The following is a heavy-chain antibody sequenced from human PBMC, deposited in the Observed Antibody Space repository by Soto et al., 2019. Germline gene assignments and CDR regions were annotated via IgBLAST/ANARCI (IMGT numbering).Heavy chain of an antibody. CDR3: AKPIPCRGDCYFPVDY. V-gene: IGHV3-23*01. D-gene: IGHD2-21*02. Sequence: EVQLLESGGGLAHPGGSLRLSCAASGFAFDNYPMNWVRQAPGKGLEWVSAIRGSGGRTFYADSVQGRLTISRDNSKNIHYLHMSRVRAEYKGVYYCAKPIPCRGDCYFPVDYWGPKTLVTVFS. J-gene: IGHJ4*02. CDR1: GFAFDNYP. CDR2: IRGSGGRT.